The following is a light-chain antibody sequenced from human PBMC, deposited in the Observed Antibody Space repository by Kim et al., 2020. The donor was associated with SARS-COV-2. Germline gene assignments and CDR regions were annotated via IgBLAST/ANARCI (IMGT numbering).Light chain of an antibody. CDR2: RAS. Sequence: SPGARATLSSRSSQRRISSYFAWYQQNPGQPPQLPIYRASSRSTGIPDIFSGSGSGTDFTLSTSSLHPEDFAVYYCQQYHRSPSTFGQGTKVDIK. CDR3: QQYHRSPST. J-gene: IGKJ1*01. V-gene: IGKV3-20*01. CDR1: QRRISSY.